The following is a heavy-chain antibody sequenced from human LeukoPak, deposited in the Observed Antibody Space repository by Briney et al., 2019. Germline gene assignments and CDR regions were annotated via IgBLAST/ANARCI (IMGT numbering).Heavy chain of an antibody. CDR2: ISYDGSNK. CDR3: AKLVDAEYYFDY. Sequence: GGSLRLSCAASGFTFSSYGMHWVRQAPGKGLEWVAVISYDGSNKYYADSVKGRFTISRDNSKNTLYLQMNSLRAEDTAVYYCAKLVDAEYYFDYWGQGTLVTVS. D-gene: IGHD2/OR15-2a*01. J-gene: IGHJ4*02. CDR1: GFTFSSYG. V-gene: IGHV3-30*18.